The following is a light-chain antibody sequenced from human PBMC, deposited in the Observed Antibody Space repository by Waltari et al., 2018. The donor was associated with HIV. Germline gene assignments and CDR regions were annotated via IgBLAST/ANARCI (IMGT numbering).Light chain of an antibody. CDR1: NSNVRNNY. J-gene: IGLJ2*01. CDR3: AVWDDRLSGRL. Sequence: QSVLAQPRSVSGTPGQTVNISCSGSNSNVRNNYVYWYQQVTGVAPKLLIYRNNQRPSGVPDRFSGSKSGTSASLAISGLRTEDEAEYYCAVWDDRLSGRLFGGGTKVTVL. CDR2: RNN. V-gene: IGLV1-47*01.